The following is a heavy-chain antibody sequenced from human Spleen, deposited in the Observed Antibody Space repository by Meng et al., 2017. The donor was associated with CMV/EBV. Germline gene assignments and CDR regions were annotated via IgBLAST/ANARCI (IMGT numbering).Heavy chain of an antibody. J-gene: IGHJ4*02. V-gene: IGHV1-2*02. Sequence: ASVKVSCKASGYTFTGYYMHWLRQAPGQGLEWMGWVSPSTGDTHYAQKFQGRVTMTRDTSISTAYMELNSLRSDDTAVYYCAKSIVGDRLDYWGQGTPVTVSS. CDR3: AKSIVGDRLDY. CDR2: VSPSTGDT. CDR1: GYTFTGYY. D-gene: IGHD1-26*01.